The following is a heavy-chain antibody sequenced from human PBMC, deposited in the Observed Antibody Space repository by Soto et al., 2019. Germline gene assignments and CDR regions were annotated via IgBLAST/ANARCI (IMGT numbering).Heavy chain of an antibody. D-gene: IGHD5-18*01. CDR3: ARDIQSVGPRANAAFDV. CDR2: LNPATGNT. V-gene: IGHV1-3*01. Sequence: QVQLVQSGAELKKPGASVNISCTASGFTFSDNLINWVRQVHGQGLEWMGWLNPATGNTRYSETFKRRVTISKHPSASIAYLELSGLENEDTALYFCARDIQSVGPRANAAFDVWGQGTMITVSS. J-gene: IGHJ3*01. CDR1: GFTFSDNL.